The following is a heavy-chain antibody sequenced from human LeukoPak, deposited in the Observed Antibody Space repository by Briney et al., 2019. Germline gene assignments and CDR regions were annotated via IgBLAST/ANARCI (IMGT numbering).Heavy chain of an antibody. CDR3: VREGNELLSKNFDY. D-gene: IGHD2-21*02. J-gene: IGHJ4*02. CDR1: GFTFTGHY. CDR2: INPHSGGT. Sequence: ASVKVSCKASGFTFTGHYIHWVRQAPGQGLEWMGYINPHSGGTSSQERVKGRVTMTTDTSISADYMELSNLTSVDTAMYYCVREGNELLSKNFDYWGQGSLVTVSS. V-gene: IGHV1-2*02.